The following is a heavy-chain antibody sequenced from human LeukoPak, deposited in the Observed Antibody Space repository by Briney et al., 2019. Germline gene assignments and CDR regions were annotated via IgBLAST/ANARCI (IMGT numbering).Heavy chain of an antibody. CDR1: GGSISSGGYY. CDR2: IYYSGST. D-gene: IGHD2-15*01. Sequence: SETLSLTCTVSGGSISSGGYYWSWIRQHPGKGLEWIGYIYYSGSTYYNPSLKRRVTISVDTSKNQFSLKLSSVTAADTAVYYCARGGAGYCSGGSCYDHRTFSLDYWGQGTLVTVSS. V-gene: IGHV4-31*03. J-gene: IGHJ4*02. CDR3: ARGGAGYCSGGSCYDHRTFSLDY.